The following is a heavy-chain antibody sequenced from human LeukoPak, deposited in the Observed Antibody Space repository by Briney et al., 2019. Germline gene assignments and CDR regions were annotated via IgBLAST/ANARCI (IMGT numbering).Heavy chain of an antibody. CDR3: ARQDPIAVAGDY. CDR1: GYSFTSYW. D-gene: IGHD6-19*01. CDR2: IDPSDSYT. Sequence: GESLKISCKDSGYSFTSYWISWVRQMPGKGLEWMGRIDPSDSYTNYSPSFQGHVTISADKSISTAYLQWSSLKASDTAMYYCARQDPIAVAGDYWGQGTLVTVSS. V-gene: IGHV5-10-1*01. J-gene: IGHJ4*02.